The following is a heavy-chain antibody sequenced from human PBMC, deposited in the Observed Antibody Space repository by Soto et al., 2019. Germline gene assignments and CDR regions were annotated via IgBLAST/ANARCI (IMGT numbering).Heavy chain of an antibody. CDR2: IYYTGST. J-gene: IGHJ4*02. Sequence: QVQLQESGPGLVKPSQTLSLTCTVSGGSISTDDHYWSWIRQPPGKGLEWIGYIYYTGSTHYNPSLHRRPFTSRSTSKKQCSLQLTSVTAADTDVYYCASLRSRWNIDYWGQGTLVTVSS. D-gene: IGHD6-13*01. V-gene: IGHV4-30-4*01. CDR1: GGSISTDDHY. CDR3: ASLRSRWNIDY.